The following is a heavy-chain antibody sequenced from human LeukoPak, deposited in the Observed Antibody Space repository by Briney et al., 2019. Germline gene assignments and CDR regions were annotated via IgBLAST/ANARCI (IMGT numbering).Heavy chain of an antibody. CDR2: ISWNSGSI. CDR3: AKDRVIAAAADYYFDY. CDR1: GFTFSIYA. D-gene: IGHD6-13*01. V-gene: IGHV3-9*01. Sequence: GGSLRLSCAASGFTFSIYAMSWVRQAPGKGLEWVSGISWNSGSIGYADSVKGRFTISRDNAKNSLYLQMNSLRAEDTALYYCAKDRVIAAAADYYFDYWGQGTLVTVSS. J-gene: IGHJ4*02.